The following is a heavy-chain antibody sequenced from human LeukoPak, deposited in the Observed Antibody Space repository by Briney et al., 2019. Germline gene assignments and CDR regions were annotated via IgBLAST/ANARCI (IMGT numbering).Heavy chain of an antibody. CDR1: GYTFTSYG. D-gene: IGHD2-15*01. Sequence: ASVKVSCKASGYTFTSYGISWVRRAPGQGLEWMGWISAYNGNTNYAQKLQGRVTMTTDTSTSTAYMELRSLRSDDTAVYYCAREQYCSGGSCYSGFDYWGQGTLVTVSS. J-gene: IGHJ4*02. CDR2: ISAYNGNT. CDR3: AREQYCSGGSCYSGFDY. V-gene: IGHV1-18*01.